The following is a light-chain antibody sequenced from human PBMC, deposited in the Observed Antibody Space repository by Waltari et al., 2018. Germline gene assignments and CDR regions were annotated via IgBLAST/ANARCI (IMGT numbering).Light chain of an antibody. V-gene: IGLV1-47*01. J-gene: IGLJ1*01. CDR2: NND. Sequence: QSVLTQPPSAPATPGQRVTISCSGSYSNVRNDNVYLSQQLPGTAPRLLIYNNDGRPSGVSDRFSGSKSGTSAFLAISGLRSEDEADYYCAAWDGSLSGYVFGIGTKVTVL. CDR1: YSNVRNDN. CDR3: AAWDGSLSGYV.